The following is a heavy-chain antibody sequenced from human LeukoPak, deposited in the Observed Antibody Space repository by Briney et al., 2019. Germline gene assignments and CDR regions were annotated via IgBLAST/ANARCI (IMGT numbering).Heavy chain of an antibody. Sequence: PGGSLRLSCAASGFTFSSYAMHWVRQAPGKGLEWVAVISYDGSNKYYADSVKGRFTISRDNSKNTLYLQMNSLRAEDTAVYYCARGQQWVDAFDIWGQGTMVTVSS. V-gene: IGHV3-30-3*01. J-gene: IGHJ3*02. CDR1: GFTFSSYA. CDR3: ARGQQWVDAFDI. D-gene: IGHD6-19*01. CDR2: ISYDGSNK.